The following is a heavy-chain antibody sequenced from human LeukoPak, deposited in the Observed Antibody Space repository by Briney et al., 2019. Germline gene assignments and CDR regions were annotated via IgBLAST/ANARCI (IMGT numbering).Heavy chain of an antibody. CDR2: ISSSSSTI. J-gene: IGHJ5*02. Sequence: GGSLRLSCAASGFTFSSYSMNWVRQAPGKGLEWVSYISSSSSTIYYAGSVKGRFTISRDNAKNSLYLQMNSLRAEDTAVYYCARVGITGTTSWFDPWGQGTLVTVSS. V-gene: IGHV3-48*01. CDR3: ARVGITGTTSWFDP. CDR1: GFTFSSYS. D-gene: IGHD1-20*01.